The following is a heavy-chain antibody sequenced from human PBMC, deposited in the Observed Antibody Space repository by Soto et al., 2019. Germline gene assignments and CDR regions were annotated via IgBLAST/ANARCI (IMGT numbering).Heavy chain of an antibody. CDR2: VYSGGST. J-gene: IGHJ4*02. CDR3: ARDLGGAYAEPIGFDF. CDR1: GFTVSWNY. V-gene: IGHV3-66*01. Sequence: EVQLVQSGGGLVQPGGSLRLSCAASGFTVSWNYMSWVRQAPGKGLEWVSVVYSGGSTNYADSVKRRFTISRDNSKNTLFLQMSSLRPEDTAVYYCARDLGGAYAEPIGFDFWGQGSLVTVSS. D-gene: IGHD4-17*01.